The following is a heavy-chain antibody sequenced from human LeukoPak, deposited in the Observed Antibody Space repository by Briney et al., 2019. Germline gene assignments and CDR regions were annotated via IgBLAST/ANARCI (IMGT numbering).Heavy chain of an antibody. CDR3: AKLPKIVVVPAAIDY. J-gene: IGHJ4*02. D-gene: IGHD2-2*02. Sequence: GGSLRLSCAASGFTFSSYSMNWVRQAPGKGLEWVSSISRSSSYIYYADSVKGRFTISSDNAKNSVYLQMNSLRAEDTAVYYCAKLPKIVVVPAAIDYWGQGTLVTVSS. CDR2: ISRSSSYI. CDR1: GFTFSSYS. V-gene: IGHV3-21*01.